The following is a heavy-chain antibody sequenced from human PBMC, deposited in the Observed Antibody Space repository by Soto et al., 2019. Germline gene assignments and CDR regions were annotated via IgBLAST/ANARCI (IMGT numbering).Heavy chain of an antibody. D-gene: IGHD6-13*01. Sequence: QITLKESGPTLVKPTQTLTLTCTFSGFSLSTSGVGVGWIRQPPGKALEWLALIYWDDDKRYSPSLKSRLTITKHNSKNQVVLTMTNMDPVDTATYYCAPRLEQQLVPMYFDYWGQGTLVTVSS. J-gene: IGHJ4*02. CDR3: APRLEQQLVPMYFDY. V-gene: IGHV2-5*02. CDR1: GFSLSTSGVG. CDR2: IYWDDDK.